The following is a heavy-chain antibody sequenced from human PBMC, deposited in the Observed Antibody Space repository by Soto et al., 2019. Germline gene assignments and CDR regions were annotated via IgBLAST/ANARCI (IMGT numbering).Heavy chain of an antibody. CDR1: GFTFSSYG. CDR3: ARDRGGGGRLTHPFDP. CDR2: ISYDGSNT. Sequence: QVQLVESGGGVVQPGRSLRLSCAASGFTFSSYGMHWVRQAPGKGLEWVAVISYDGSNTYYADSVKGRFTISRDNSKNTLYLQMNSLGAEDTAVYYWARDRGGGGRLTHPFDPWGQGTLVTVSS. J-gene: IGHJ5*02. D-gene: IGHD6-25*01. V-gene: IGHV3-30*03.